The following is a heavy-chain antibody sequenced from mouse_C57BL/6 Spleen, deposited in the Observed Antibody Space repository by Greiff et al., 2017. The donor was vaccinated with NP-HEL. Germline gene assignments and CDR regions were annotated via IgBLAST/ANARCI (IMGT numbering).Heavy chain of an antibody. J-gene: IGHJ1*03. V-gene: IGHV1-80*01. CDR2: LYPGDGDT. Sequence: QVQLQQSGAELVKPGASVKISCKASGNAFSSYWMNWVKQRPGKGLERIGQLYPGDGDTNSNGKFKGKATLTADKSASTAYMQLSSLTSEDSAVYFCAREGSYYGSSPYWYFDVWGTGTTVTVSS. D-gene: IGHD1-1*01. CDR3: AREGSYYGSSPYWYFDV. CDR1: GNAFSSYW.